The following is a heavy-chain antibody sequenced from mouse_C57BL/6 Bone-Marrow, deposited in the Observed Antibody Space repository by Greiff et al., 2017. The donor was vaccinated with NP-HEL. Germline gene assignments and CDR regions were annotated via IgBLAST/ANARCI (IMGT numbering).Heavy chain of an antibody. CDR1: GFSFNTYA. J-gene: IGHJ4*01. CDR3: VRHVGVSQYYYSMDY. Sequence: EVQLVESGGGLVQPKGSLKLSCAASGFSFNTYALNWVRQAPGKGLEWVARIRSKSNNYAPYYAVSVKDRLTISRDDSESMLYLQMNNVKTEDTAMYYCVRHVGVSQYYYSMDYWGQGTSVTVSS. D-gene: IGHD2-2*01. V-gene: IGHV10-1*01. CDR2: IRSKSNNYAP.